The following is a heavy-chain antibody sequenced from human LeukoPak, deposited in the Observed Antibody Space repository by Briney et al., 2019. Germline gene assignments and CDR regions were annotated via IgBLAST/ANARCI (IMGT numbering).Heavy chain of an antibody. V-gene: IGHV4-61*02. J-gene: IGHJ3*02. CDR2: IYTSGST. D-gene: IGHD3-10*01. CDR3: ARVGLLWFGELDPDAFDI. CDR1: GGSISSGSYY. Sequence: SETLSLTCTVSGGSISSGSYYWSWIRQPAGKGLEWIGRIYTSGSTNYNPSLKSRVTISVDTSKNQFSLKLSSVTAADTAVYYCARVGLLWFGELDPDAFDIWGQGTMVTVSS.